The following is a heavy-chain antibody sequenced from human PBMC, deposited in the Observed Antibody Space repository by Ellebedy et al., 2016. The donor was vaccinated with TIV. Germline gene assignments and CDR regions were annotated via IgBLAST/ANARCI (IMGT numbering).Heavy chain of an antibody. CDR2: MNQDGSAK. V-gene: IGHV3-7*01. J-gene: IGHJ3*02. CDR1: RFNFRSYW. CDR3: ATDGSYGDYRSPTHAFVM. D-gene: IGHD3-16*01. Sequence: GGSLRLSCAASRFNFRSYWMTWVRQAPGKGLEWVANMNQDGSAKYYVDSLRGRFTISRDNAKNSLYLQMNSLRGEDTAVYYCATDGSYGDYRSPTHAFVMWGRGTLVTVSS.